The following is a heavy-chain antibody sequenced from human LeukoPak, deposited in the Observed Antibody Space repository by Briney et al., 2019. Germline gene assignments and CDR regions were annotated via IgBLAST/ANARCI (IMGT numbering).Heavy chain of an antibody. CDR3: ARGETEETGTRPDAFDI. CDR1: GYTFTGYY. Sequence: GGSVKVSCKASGYTFTGYYMHWVRQAPGQGLEWMGWINPNSGDTKYAQKFQGRVTMTRDTSISTAYMELTRLRSDDSAVYYCARGETEETGTRPDAFDIWGQGTMVTVSS. V-gene: IGHV1-2*02. D-gene: IGHD6-13*01. CDR2: INPNSGDT. J-gene: IGHJ3*02.